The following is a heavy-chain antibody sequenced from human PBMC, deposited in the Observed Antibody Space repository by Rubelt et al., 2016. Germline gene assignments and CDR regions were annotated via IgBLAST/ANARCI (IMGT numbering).Heavy chain of an antibody. CDR3: ARCAIGGHSSSYLFDC. J-gene: IGHJ4*02. V-gene: IGHV1-2*02. CDR2: INPNSGGT. Sequence: QVQLVQSGAKVKKPGASVKVSCKASGYTFTGYYMHWVRPAPGQGLEWMGWINPNSGGTNYAQKLQGRFTRTRDTAISPRYMGPTRLGSDVTAVCYCARCAIGGHSSSYLFDCWGQGTLVTVSS. D-gene: IGHD3-22*01. CDR1: GYTFTGYY.